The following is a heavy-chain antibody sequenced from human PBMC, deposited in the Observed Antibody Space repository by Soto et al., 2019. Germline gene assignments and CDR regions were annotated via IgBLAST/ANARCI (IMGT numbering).Heavy chain of an antibody. D-gene: IGHD6-13*01. V-gene: IGHV1-46*01. Sequence: GASVKVSCKASGYSFTSYYMHWARQAPGQGLEWVGLINPTGDGTSYAQKLQGRVTMTTDTSTSTAYMELRSLRSDDTAVYYCARGSSSWYYYYGMDVWGQGTPVTVSS. CDR1: GYSFTSYY. J-gene: IGHJ6*02. CDR2: INPTGDGT. CDR3: ARGSSSWYYYYGMDV.